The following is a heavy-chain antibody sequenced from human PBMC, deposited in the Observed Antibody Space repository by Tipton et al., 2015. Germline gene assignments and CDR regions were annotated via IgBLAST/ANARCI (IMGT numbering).Heavy chain of an antibody. CDR3: ARSRYTVTPDS. CDR2: IYHSGST. CDR1: GYSISSGHY. Sequence: TLSLTCAVSGYSISSGHYWGWIRQPPGKGLEWIGSIYHSGSTYYNPSLKSRVSISVDTSKNQFSLTVTSVTAADTAVYYCARSRYTVTPDSWGQGTLVTVSS. J-gene: IGHJ4*02. V-gene: IGHV4-38-2*01. D-gene: IGHD4-17*01.